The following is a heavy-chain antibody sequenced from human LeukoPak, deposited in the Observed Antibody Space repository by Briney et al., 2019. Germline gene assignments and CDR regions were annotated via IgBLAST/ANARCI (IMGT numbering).Heavy chain of an antibody. CDR1: GFTFGDYA. CDR3: TRGYYYDSSGYFSDY. D-gene: IGHD3-22*01. V-gene: IGHV3-49*03. CDR2: IRSKAYGGTT. Sequence: GGSLRLSCTASGFTFGDYAMSWFRQAPGKGLEWVGFIRSKAYGGTTEYAASVKGRFTISRDDSKSLAYLQMDSLKTEDTAVYYCTRGYYYDSSGYFSDYWGQGTLVTVSS. J-gene: IGHJ4*02.